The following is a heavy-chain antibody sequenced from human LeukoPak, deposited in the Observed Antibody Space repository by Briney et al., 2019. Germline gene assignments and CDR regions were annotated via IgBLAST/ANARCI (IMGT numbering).Heavy chain of an antibody. Sequence: GGSLRLSCAASGFTFDDYAMHWVRQAPGKGLEWVSGISWNSGSIGYADSVKGRFTISRDNAKNSLYLQMNSLRAEDTALYYCAKAYGDSVPADYWGQGTLVTVSS. D-gene: IGHD4-17*01. CDR2: ISWNSGSI. J-gene: IGHJ4*02. CDR3: AKAYGDSVPADY. CDR1: GFTFDDYA. V-gene: IGHV3-9*01.